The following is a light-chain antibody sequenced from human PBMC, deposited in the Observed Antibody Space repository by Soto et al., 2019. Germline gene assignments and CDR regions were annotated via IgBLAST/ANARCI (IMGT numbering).Light chain of an antibody. J-gene: IGKJ5*01. CDR3: QQYGSSPLIT. Sequence: EIVLTQSPGTLSLSPGERATLSCRASQSVSSSYLAWHQQKLGQAPRLLIYGASSRATGIPDRFSGSGSGTDFTLTISRLEPEDFAVYYCQQYGSSPLITFGQGTRLEIK. CDR1: QSVSSSY. V-gene: IGKV3-20*01. CDR2: GAS.